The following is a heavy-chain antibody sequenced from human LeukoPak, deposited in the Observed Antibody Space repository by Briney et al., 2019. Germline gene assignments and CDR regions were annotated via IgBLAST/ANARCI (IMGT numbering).Heavy chain of an antibody. V-gene: IGHV1-69*05. CDR3: AVPKGGSSWYAQIDY. Sequence: SVKVSCKASGGTFSSYAISWVRQAPGQGLEWMGEIIPIFGTANYAQKFQGRVTITTDESTSTAYMELSSLRSEDTAVYYCAVPKGGSSWYAQIDYWGQGTLVTVSS. CDR2: IIPIFGTA. D-gene: IGHD6-13*01. CDR1: GGTFSSYA. J-gene: IGHJ4*02.